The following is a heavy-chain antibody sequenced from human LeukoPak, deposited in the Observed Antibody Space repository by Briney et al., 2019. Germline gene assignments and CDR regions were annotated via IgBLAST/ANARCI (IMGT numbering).Heavy chain of an antibody. Sequence: GGSLRLSCAASGIIFSNYWMHWVRQAPGKGLVWVSRINRDGSSTSYADSVKGRFTISRDNAKNTLYLQMNSLRAEDTAVYYCARDSPGTAMVTVDAFDIWGQGTMVTVSS. CDR1: GIIFSNYW. V-gene: IGHV3-74*01. D-gene: IGHD5-18*01. J-gene: IGHJ3*02. CDR2: INRDGSST. CDR3: ARDSPGTAMVTVDAFDI.